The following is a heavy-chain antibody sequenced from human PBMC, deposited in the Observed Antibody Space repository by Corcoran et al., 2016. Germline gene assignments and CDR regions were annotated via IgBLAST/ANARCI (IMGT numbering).Heavy chain of an antibody. J-gene: IGHJ6*02. Sequence: QVQLQQSGPGLVKPSQTLSLTCAITGDSVSSNSAAWNWIRQSPSRGLEWLGRTYYRSKWYNDYAVSVKSRITINPDTAKNQFSLQLNSVTPEDTAVYYCARDGGCREQYYYSYYGMDVWGQGTTVTVSS. CDR3: ARDGGCREQYYYSYYGMDV. V-gene: IGHV6-1*01. D-gene: IGHD3-16*01. CDR2: TYYRSKWYN. CDR1: GDSVSSNSAA.